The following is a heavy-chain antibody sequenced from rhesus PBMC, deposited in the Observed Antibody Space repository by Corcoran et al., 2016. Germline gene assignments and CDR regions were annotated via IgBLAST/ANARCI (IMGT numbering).Heavy chain of an antibody. V-gene: IGHV4S11*01. J-gene: IGHJ2*01. CDR3: ARDSRGYMNCGYFDL. Sequence: QVQLQESGPGLVKPLETLSLPCAVSGGSLSSNYWSWLRQPPGKGLEWMGYIYGSVKSTNCNPSRKSRVTRSVDTSKNQFSLKLSSVTAADTAVYYCARDSRGYMNCGYFDLWGPGTPITISS. CDR2: IYGSVKST. D-gene: IGHD1-44*02. CDR1: GGSLSSNY.